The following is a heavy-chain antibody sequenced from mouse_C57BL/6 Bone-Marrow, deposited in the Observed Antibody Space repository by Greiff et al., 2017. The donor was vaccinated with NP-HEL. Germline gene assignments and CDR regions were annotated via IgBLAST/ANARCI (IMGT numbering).Heavy chain of an antibody. CDR1: GFTFSSYG. CDR2: ISSGGSYT. Sequence: EVKLMESGGDLVKPGGSLKLSCAASGFTFSSYGMSWVRQTPDKRLEWVATISSGGSYTYYPDSVKGRFTISRDNAKYTLYLQMSSLKSEDTAMYYCARGAFYAMDYWGQGTSVTVSS. J-gene: IGHJ4*01. V-gene: IGHV5-6*01. CDR3: ARGAFYAMDY.